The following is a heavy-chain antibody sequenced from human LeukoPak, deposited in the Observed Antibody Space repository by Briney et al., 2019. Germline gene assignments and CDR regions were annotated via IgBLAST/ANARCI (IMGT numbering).Heavy chain of an antibody. J-gene: IGHJ6*03. CDR1: GDSISSSSSY. CDR3: ARGRSFYDFWSGYRVPSGHYYMDV. CDR2: IYYSGNT. D-gene: IGHD3-3*01. V-gene: IGHV4-39*07. Sequence: SETLSLTCTVSGDSISSSSSYWGWIRQPPGKGLEWIGSIYYSGNTYYNTSLKSRVTISVDTSKNQFSLKLSSVTAADTAVYYCARGRSFYDFWSGYRVPSGHYYMDVWGKGTTVTVSS.